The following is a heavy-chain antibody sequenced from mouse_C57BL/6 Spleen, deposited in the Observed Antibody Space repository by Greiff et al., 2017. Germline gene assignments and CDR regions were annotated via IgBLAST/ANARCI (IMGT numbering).Heavy chain of an antibody. Sequence: EVHLVESGGDLVKPGGSLKLSCAASGFTFSSYGMSWVRQTPDKRLEWVATLSSGGSYTYYPDSVKGRFTISRDNAKNTLYLQMSSLKSEDTAMYYCARGDAWFAYWGQGTLVTVSA. CDR1: GFTFSSYG. CDR3: ARGDAWFAY. V-gene: IGHV5-6*01. J-gene: IGHJ3*01. CDR2: LSSGGSYT.